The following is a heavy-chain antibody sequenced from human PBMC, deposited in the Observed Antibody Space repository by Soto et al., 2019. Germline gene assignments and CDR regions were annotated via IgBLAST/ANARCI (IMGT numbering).Heavy chain of an antibody. CDR3: ARERTKSGYGMDV. CDR1: GFTFSSYA. Sequence: QVQLVESGGAVVQPARSLRLSCAASGFTFSSYAMHWVRQAPGKGLEWVAVISYDGSNKYYADSVKCRFTIATGNSKSTLYLQRNSLRAEDTAVYYCARERTKSGYGMDVSGQGTTVTVSS. V-gene: IGHV3-30-3*01. J-gene: IGHJ6*02. CDR2: ISYDGSNK.